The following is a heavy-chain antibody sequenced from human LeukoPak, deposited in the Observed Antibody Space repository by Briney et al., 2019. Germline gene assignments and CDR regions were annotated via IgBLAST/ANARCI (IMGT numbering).Heavy chain of an antibody. V-gene: IGHV1-69*13. D-gene: IGHD3-10*01. CDR2: IIPIFGTA. CDR1: GGTFSSYA. Sequence: GASVKVSCKASGGTFSSYAISWVRQAPGQGLEWMGGIIPIFGTANYAQKFQGGVTITADESTSTAYMELSSLRSEDTAVYYCARDTRWIGESDYYYYGMDVWGKGTTVTVSS. CDR3: ARDTRWIGESDYYYYGMDV. J-gene: IGHJ6*04.